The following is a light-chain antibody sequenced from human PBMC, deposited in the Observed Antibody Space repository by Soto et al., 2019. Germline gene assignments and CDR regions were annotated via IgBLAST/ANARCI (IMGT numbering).Light chain of an antibody. CDR2: DAS. CDR3: QQRSDWPLT. CDR1: QSLSTY. J-gene: IGKJ4*01. Sequence: EIVLTQSPATLSSPPGERATLSCRASQSLSTYLACYQQKRGQVPRLLIYDASKKATGIPARLSGSGSGSDFALSFGILEPEGFAVYYCQQRSDWPLTFGVG. V-gene: IGKV3-11*01.